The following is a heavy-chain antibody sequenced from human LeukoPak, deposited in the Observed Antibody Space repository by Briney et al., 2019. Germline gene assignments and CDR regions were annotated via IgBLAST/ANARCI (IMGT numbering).Heavy chain of an antibody. Sequence: GGSLRLSCAASGFTFSDHYMDWVRQAPGKGLEWVGRIRSKANTYTTEYAASVKGRFTISRDDSKNSLYLQMNSLKTEDTAVYFCATALFCTNGVCWDMAVWGKGTTVTVSS. CDR1: GFTFSDHY. J-gene: IGHJ6*03. V-gene: IGHV3-72*01. D-gene: IGHD2-8*01. CDR2: IRSKANTYTT. CDR3: ATALFCTNGVCWDMAV.